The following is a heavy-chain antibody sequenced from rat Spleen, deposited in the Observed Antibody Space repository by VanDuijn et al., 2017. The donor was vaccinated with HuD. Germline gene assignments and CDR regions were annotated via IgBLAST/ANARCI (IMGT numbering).Heavy chain of an antibody. CDR3: TRGYVMDA. V-gene: IGHV5S13*01. J-gene: IGHJ4*01. CDR2: ISTGGGNT. CDR1: GFTFTNYD. Sequence: EVQMVESGGGLVQPGRSLKLSCAASGFTFTNYDMAWVRQAPTKGLEWIASISTGGGNTYYRDSVKGRFTISRDNAKNTQYLQMDSLRSEDTATYYCTRGYVMDAWGQGASVTVSS.